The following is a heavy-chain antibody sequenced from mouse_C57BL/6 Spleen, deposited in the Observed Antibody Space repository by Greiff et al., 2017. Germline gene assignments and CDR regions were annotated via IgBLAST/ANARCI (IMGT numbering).Heavy chain of an antibody. CDR3: AREGEGWLIWYFEV. D-gene: IGHD2-3*01. Sequence: QVQLQQPGAELVKPGASVKMSCKASGYTFTSYWITWVKQKPGQGLEWIGDIYPGSGSTKYNEKFKSKATLTVDTSSSTAYMQLSSLTSEDSAVYYGAREGEGWLIWYFEVWGTGTTVTVAS. V-gene: IGHV1-55*01. CDR2: IYPGSGST. CDR1: GYTFTSYW. J-gene: IGHJ1*03.